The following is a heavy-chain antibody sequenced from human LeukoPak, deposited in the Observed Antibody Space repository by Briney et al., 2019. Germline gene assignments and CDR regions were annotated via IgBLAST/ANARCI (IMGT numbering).Heavy chain of an antibody. J-gene: IGHJ3*02. CDR2: ISWNSGSI. CDR1: GFTFDDYD. Sequence: GGSLRLSCAASGFTFDDYDMHWVRQAPGKGLEWVSGISWNSGSIGYADSVKGRFTISRDNAKNSLYLQMNSLRAEDTALYYCAKDVRVRAVAYDAFDIWGQGTMVTVSS. CDR3: AKDVRVRAVAYDAFDI. V-gene: IGHV3-9*01. D-gene: IGHD6-19*01.